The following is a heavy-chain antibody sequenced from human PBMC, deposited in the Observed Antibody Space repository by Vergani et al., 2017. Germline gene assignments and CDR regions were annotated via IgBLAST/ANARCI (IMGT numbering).Heavy chain of an antibody. J-gene: IGHJ4*02. Sequence: QVQLVQSGAEVKKPGASVKVSCKASGYTFTDYFMHWVRQAPGQGLEWMGWINPNSGGTNYAQKFQGRVTMTRDTSSSTAYMELSNLRSDDTAVYYCARVGTSSNRDYFDYWGQGTLVTGSS. CDR3: ARVGTSSNRDYFDY. CDR2: INPNSGGT. V-gene: IGHV1-2*02. CDR1: GYTFTDYF. D-gene: IGHD2-2*01.